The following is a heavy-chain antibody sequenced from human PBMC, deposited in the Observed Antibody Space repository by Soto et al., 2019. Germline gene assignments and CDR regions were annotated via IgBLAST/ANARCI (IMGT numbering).Heavy chain of an antibody. V-gene: IGHV3-73*02. CDR1: GFTFSGSA. D-gene: IGHD3-22*01. J-gene: IGHJ4*02. CDR3: TRTYYYDSSGYTPHY. Sequence: VQLVASGGGLVQPGGSLKLSCAASGFTFSGSAMHWVRQASGKGLEWVGRIRSKANSYATAYAASVKGRFTISRDDSKNTAYLQMNSLKTEDTAVYYCTRTYYYDSSGYTPHYWGQGTLVTVSS. CDR2: IRSKANSYAT.